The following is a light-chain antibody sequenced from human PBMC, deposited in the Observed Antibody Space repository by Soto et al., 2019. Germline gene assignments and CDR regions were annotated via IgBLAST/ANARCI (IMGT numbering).Light chain of an antibody. Sequence: DIVMTQTPLSLSVTPGQPASISCKSSQSLLHSDGKTHLYWYLQKPGQPPLLLIYELSNRFSGVXDXYSGSGSGTDFTLEISRVEAEEVGVYYCMQSIQIPLTFGQGTLRE. CDR3: MQSIQIPLT. CDR2: ELS. CDR1: QSLLHSDGKTH. V-gene: IGKV2D-29*01. J-gene: IGKJ5*01.